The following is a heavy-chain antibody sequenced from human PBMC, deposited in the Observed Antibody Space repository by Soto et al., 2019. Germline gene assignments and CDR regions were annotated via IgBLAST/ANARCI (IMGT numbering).Heavy chain of an antibody. J-gene: IGHJ4*02. V-gene: IGHV3-23*01. CDR1: GFTFSTYA. CDR3: AKNWDTTSSSSSH. D-gene: IGHD6-6*01. Sequence: EVQLLESGGGLVQPGGSLRLSCAASGFTFSTYAMSWVRQAPGKGLEWVSAISGTGGSTDYADSVKGRFTISRDNSKNTLYLQMNSLRAEDTAVYYCAKNWDTTSSSSSHWGQGTLVTVSS. CDR2: ISGTGGST.